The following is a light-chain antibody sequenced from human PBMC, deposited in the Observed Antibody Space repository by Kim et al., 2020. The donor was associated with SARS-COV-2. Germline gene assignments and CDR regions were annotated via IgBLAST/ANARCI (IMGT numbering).Light chain of an antibody. V-gene: IGKV3-20*01. Sequence: SPGQIATPSCRASQSVTSRFLAWYQKKPGQAPRLFISGASSRATGIADRVSVRGSGTDITLTISRLQPEDFAVYYCQQYGDLPLTFGGGTKVDIK. J-gene: IGKJ4*01. CDR1: QSVTSRF. CDR3: QQYGDLPLT. CDR2: GAS.